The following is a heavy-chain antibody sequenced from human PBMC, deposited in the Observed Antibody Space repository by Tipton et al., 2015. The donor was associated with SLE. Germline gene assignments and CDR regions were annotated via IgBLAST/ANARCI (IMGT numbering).Heavy chain of an antibody. V-gene: IGHV4-59*01. CDR1: GGSISTYY. D-gene: IGHD3-10*01. J-gene: IGHJ4*02. Sequence: LRLSCTVSGGSISTYYWSWIRQPPGKGLEWIGYIYYSGSTNYNPSLKSRVTISVDTSKNQFSLKLSSVTAADTAVYYCARLTMVRGVIPPYFDYWGQGTLVTVSS. CDR3: ARLTMVRGVIPPYFDY. CDR2: IYYSGST.